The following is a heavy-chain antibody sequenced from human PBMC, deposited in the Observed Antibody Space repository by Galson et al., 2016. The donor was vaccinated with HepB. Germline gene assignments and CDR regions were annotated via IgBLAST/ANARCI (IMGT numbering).Heavy chain of an antibody. CDR2: ISYDGSSK. Sequence: SLRLSCAASGFNFRSYAMHWVRQAPGKGLEWVAVISYDGSSKYYADSVKGRFTISRDNSKSTLYVQMNSLRAEDTAVYYCARPRHYDFWSGYSAWGQGALVTVSS. CDR3: ARPRHYDFWSGYSA. D-gene: IGHD3-3*01. CDR1: GFNFRSYA. J-gene: IGHJ5*02. V-gene: IGHV3-30-3*01.